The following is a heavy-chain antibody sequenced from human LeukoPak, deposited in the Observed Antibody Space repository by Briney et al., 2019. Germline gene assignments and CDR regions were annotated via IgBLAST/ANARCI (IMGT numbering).Heavy chain of an antibody. CDR1: SGTISSSSYF. D-gene: IGHD3-16*01. Sequence: SETLSLTCNVSSGTISSSSYFWGWIRQPPGNGLEWIGNIYYTGSTHYNPSLQSRRTISVATAKNQFSLELSSVTAADTAVYYCARHIVRPTMLIEYWGQGILVTVSS. V-gene: IGHV4-39*01. CDR2: IYYTGST. CDR3: ARHIVRPTMLIEY. J-gene: IGHJ4*02.